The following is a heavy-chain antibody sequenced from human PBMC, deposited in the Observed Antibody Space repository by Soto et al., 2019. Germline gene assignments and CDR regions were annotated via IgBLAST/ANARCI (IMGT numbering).Heavy chain of an antibody. D-gene: IGHD2-2*01. CDR3: ARDVWPQIVVVPAATYYFDY. J-gene: IGHJ4*02. CDR2: ISSGSSFI. CDR1: GFTFSDYY. V-gene: IGHV3-11*06. Sequence: GGSLRLSCAASGFTFSDYYMSWIRQAPGKGLEWVSYISSGSSFIYYADSVKGRFTISRDNAENSLYLQMNSLRAEDTAVYYCARDVWPQIVVVPAATYYFDYWGQGTLVTVSS.